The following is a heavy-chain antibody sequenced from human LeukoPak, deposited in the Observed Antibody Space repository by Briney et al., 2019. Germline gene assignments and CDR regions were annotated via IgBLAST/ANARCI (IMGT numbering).Heavy chain of an antibody. D-gene: IGHD6-19*01. CDR3: VKNGWLDY. V-gene: IGHV3-21*01. J-gene: IGHJ4*02. CDR2: ISTSGDST. Sequence: GGSLRLSCAASGFIFSSQNMNWARHAPGKGLEWVAYISTSGDSTKYADSVEGRFTISRDNVENSLYLLMNSLRVDDTAVYYCVKNGWLDYWGQGIVVTVSS. CDR1: GFIFSSQN.